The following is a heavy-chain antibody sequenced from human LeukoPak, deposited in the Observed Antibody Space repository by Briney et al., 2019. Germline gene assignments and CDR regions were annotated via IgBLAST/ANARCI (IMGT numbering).Heavy chain of an antibody. V-gene: IGHV4-30-4*08. J-gene: IGHJ3*02. D-gene: IGHD1-14*01. CDR1: GFSISSGYF. CDR3: ARAGFPGVLDI. CDR2: IYYSGST. Sequence: SETLSLTCAVSGFSISSGYFWAWIRQPPGKGLEWIGYIYYSGSTYYNPSLKSRVTISVDTSKNQFSLKLSSVTAADTAVYYCARAGFPGVLDIWGQGTMVTVSS.